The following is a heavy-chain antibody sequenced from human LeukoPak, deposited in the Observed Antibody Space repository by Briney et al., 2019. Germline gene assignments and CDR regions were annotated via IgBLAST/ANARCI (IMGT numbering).Heavy chain of an antibody. J-gene: IGHJ4*02. Sequence: PSETLSLTCTVSGGSISSSSYYWGWLRQPPGKGLESIGSIYHSGNTYYNPSLKSRVTISVDTSENQFSLKLSSVTAADTAVYYCARAHCGGDCYSRSIGNFDYWGQGTLVTVSS. V-gene: IGHV4-39*01. D-gene: IGHD2-21*02. CDR3: ARAHCGGDCYSRSIGNFDY. CDR1: GGSISSSSYY. CDR2: IYHSGNT.